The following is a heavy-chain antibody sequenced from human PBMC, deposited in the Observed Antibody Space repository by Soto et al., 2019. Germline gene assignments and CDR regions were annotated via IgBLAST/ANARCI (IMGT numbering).Heavy chain of an antibody. Sequence: QVQLKESGPGLVKPSETLSLTCTVSGGSISSYYWSWIRQPPGKGLEWIGYIYYSGSTNYNPSLKSRVTISVDTSKNQFSLKLSSVTAADTAVYYCARGTGTGWFDPWGQGTLVTVSS. D-gene: IGHD1-1*01. V-gene: IGHV4-59*01. J-gene: IGHJ5*02. CDR3: ARGTGTGWFDP. CDR1: GGSISSYY. CDR2: IYYSGST.